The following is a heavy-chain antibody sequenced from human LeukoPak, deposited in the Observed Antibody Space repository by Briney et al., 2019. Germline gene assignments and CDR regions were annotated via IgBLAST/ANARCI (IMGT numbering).Heavy chain of an antibody. J-gene: IGHJ3*02. CDR3: ARDSGITNMFGGGRGSALEEPNDVFDI. CDR1: GYTFNSYG. D-gene: IGHD3-16*01. CDR2: ISAYNGNT. V-gene: IGHV1-18*01. Sequence: ASVKVSCKASGYTFNSYGISWVRQAPGQGLEWMGWISAYNGNTNYAQKLQGRVTMTTDTSTSTAYMELRSLRSDDTAVYYCARDSGITNMFGGGRGSALEEPNDVFDIWGQGTMVIVSS.